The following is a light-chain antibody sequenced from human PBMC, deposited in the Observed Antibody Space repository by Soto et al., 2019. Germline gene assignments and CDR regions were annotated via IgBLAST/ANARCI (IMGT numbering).Light chain of an antibody. CDR2: DAS. V-gene: IGKV3-11*01. J-gene: IGKJ2*01. CDR1: QSVSRS. CDR3: QQRSNWPYT. Sequence: EIVLTQSPATLSLSPGERATLSCRASQSVSRSLAWYQQKPGQAPRLLIYDASNRAPGIPARFSGSGSGTDFTVTISSLEPEDFAVYYCQQRSNWPYTFGQGTKLEIK.